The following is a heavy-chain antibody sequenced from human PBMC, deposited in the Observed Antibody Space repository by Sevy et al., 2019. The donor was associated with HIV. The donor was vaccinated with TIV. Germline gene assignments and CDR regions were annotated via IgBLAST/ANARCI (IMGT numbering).Heavy chain of an antibody. CDR1: GFTFSSYG. V-gene: IGHV3-30*18. CDR2: ISYDGSNK. CDR3: AKGSGGSCFNWFDP. D-gene: IGHD2-15*01. Sequence: GGALRLSCAASGFTFSSYGMHWVRQAPGKGLEWVEVISYDGSNKYYADSLKGRFTISRDNSKNTLYLQMNSLRAEDTAVYYCAKGSGGSCFNWFDPWGQGTLVTVSS. J-gene: IGHJ5*02.